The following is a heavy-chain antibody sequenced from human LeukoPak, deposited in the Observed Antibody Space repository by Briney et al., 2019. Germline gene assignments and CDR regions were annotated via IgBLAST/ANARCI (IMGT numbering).Heavy chain of an antibody. D-gene: IGHD4-11*01. CDR2: IYTSGST. CDR3: ARYSYSNYRYYYYGMDV. J-gene: IGHJ6*02. V-gene: IGHV4-4*07. CDR1: GGSISSYY. Sequence: SETLPLTCTVSGGSISSYYWSWIRQPAGKGLEWIGRIYTSGSTNYNPSLKSRVTISVDTSKNQFSLKLSSVTAADTAVYYCARYSYSNYRYYYYGMDVWGQGTTVTVSS.